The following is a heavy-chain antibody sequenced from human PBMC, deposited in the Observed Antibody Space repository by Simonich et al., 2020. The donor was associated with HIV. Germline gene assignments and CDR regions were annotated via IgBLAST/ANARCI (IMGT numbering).Heavy chain of an antibody. CDR1: GGSFRVYY. Sequence: QVQLQQWGAGRLKPSETLSLSCAVYGGSFRVYYWGWIRRSPGKGLEWIGEINHSGTTNYNPSLNSRVTISVDPSKNQFSLKLSSVTVADTAVYYCARNGFYYDSSGYCLFDYWGQGTLVTVSS. CDR2: INHSGTT. D-gene: IGHD3-22*01. J-gene: IGHJ4*02. CDR3: ARNGFYYDSSGYCLFDY. V-gene: IGHV4-34*01.